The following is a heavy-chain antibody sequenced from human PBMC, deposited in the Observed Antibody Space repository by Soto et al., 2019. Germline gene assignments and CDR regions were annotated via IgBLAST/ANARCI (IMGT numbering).Heavy chain of an antibody. CDR3: ARVRSRQRGPLWGMDV. Sequence: SETLSLTCTVSGGSISSGDYYWSWIRQPPGKGLEWIGYIYYSGSTYYNPSLKSRVTISVDTSKNQFSLKLSSVTAADTAVYYCARVRSRQRGPLWGMDVWGQGTTVTVSS. J-gene: IGHJ6*02. CDR1: GGSISSGDYY. CDR2: IYYSGST. D-gene: IGHD3-10*01. V-gene: IGHV4-30-4*01.